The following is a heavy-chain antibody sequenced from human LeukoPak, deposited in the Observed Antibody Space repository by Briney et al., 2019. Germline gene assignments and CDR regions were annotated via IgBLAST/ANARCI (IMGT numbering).Heavy chain of an antibody. J-gene: IGHJ4*02. CDR3: ARDRGSGLPDY. CDR2: ISSSSSYI. V-gene: IGHV3-21*01. CDR1: GFTFSSYS. Sequence: GGSLRLSCAASGFTFSSYSMNWVRQAPGKGLEWVSSISSSSSYIYYADSVKGRFTISRDNAKNSLYLQMNSLRAEDTAVYYCARDRGSGLPDYWGQGTLVTVSS. D-gene: IGHD6-19*01.